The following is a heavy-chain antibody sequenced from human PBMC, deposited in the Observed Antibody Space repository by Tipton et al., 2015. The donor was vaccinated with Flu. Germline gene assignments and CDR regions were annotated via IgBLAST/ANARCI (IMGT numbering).Heavy chain of an antibody. Sequence: QMQLVQSGAEVKKPGASVRVSCKASGYIFTTYDINWVRQATGQGLEWMGWMNPDSGDTGYAQKFQGRVTMTRDSSVSSAYLELNSLGSEDAAVYYCARGGRSLPNYDFWGQGTLLTVSS. CDR1: GYIFTTYD. J-gene: IGHJ4*02. CDR2: MNPDSGDT. D-gene: IGHD5/OR15-5a*01. V-gene: IGHV1-8*01. CDR3: ARGGRSLPNYDF.